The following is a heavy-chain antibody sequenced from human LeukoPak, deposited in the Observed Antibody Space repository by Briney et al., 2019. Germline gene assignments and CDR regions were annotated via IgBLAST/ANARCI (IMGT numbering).Heavy chain of an antibody. V-gene: IGHV3-23*01. J-gene: IGHJ4*02. D-gene: IGHD3-22*01. CDR2: LTNTGGTK. CDR3: ARSAYLDSSGYYFDF. CDR1: GFTFDAYA. Sequence: QSGGSLRLSCTASGFTFDAYAMNWVRQAPGKGLEWVSGLTNTGGTKYYADSVKGRFSISRDNSKITVSLQMNSLSADDMAVYYCARSAYLDSSGYYFDFWGQGTLVTVSS.